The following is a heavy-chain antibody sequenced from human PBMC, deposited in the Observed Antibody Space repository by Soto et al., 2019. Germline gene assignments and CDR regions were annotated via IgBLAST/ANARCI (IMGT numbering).Heavy chain of an antibody. V-gene: IGHV4-38-2*01. CDR3: ARVIVCAAAGTENWFDP. D-gene: IGHD6-13*01. CDR1: AYSITSDPY. J-gene: IGHJ5*02. CDR2: VYHTGCS. Sequence: PWETLSLTAGGSAYSITSDPYWGSVRQPPRKGLEWIGCVYHTGCSNLDPSLKGRVTISVYTSKNQFSLKLSSVTGAETAVYYCARVIVCAAAGTENWFDPWGQGPLVTVS.